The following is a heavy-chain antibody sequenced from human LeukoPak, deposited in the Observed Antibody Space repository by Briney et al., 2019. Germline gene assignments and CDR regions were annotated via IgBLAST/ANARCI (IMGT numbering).Heavy chain of an antibody. Sequence: PSETLSLTCTVSGGSISSSSYYWGWIRQPPGKGLEWIGSIYYSGSTYYNPSLKSRVSISVDTSKNQFSLKLSSVTAADTAVYYCASRNYYGSGSKVDDYWGQGTLVTVSS. CDR3: ASRNYYGSGSKVDDY. D-gene: IGHD3-10*01. CDR2: IYYSGST. J-gene: IGHJ4*02. V-gene: IGHV4-39*01. CDR1: GGSISSSSYY.